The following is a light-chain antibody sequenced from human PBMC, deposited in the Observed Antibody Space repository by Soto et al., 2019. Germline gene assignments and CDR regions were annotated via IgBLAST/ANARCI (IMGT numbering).Light chain of an antibody. J-gene: IGKJ3*01. CDR1: QSVSSSY. CDR2: GAS. Sequence: EIVLTQSPGTLSLSPGERATLSCRASQSVSSSYLAWYQQKPGQAPRLLIYGASSRATGIPDRFSGSGSGKELTLTISRLEPEDFEVYYCQQYGSSRFTFGPGTKVDIK. CDR3: QQYGSSRFT. V-gene: IGKV3-20*01.